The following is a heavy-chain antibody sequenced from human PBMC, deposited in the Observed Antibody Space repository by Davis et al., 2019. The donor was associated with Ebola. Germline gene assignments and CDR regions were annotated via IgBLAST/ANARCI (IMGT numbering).Heavy chain of an antibody. D-gene: IGHD2-21*01. J-gene: IGHJ4*02. CDR1: GFTFSSYS. V-gene: IGHV3-30*18. CDR3: ANEGGGVVAPGSPRLIEY. CDR2: ISYDGGTT. Sequence: PGGSLRLSCTASGFTFSSYSMNWVRQAPGKGLEWVAVISYDGGTTFYADSVKGRFSISRDDSKNTLYLQIDSLKAEDTAVYYCANEGGGVVAPGSPRLIEYWGQGTPVTVSS.